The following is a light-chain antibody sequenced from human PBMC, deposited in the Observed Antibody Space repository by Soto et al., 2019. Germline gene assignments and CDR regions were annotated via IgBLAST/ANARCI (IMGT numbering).Light chain of an antibody. CDR1: QTISSW. Sequence: DIQMTQSPSTLSGSVGDRVTTTCRASQTISSWLAWYQQKPGKAPKLLIYKASTLKSGVPSRFSGSGSGTDFTLTISSLQPEDFATYYCLQDYNYPPTFGQGTKVDIK. CDR2: KAS. V-gene: IGKV1-5*03. CDR3: LQDYNYPPT. J-gene: IGKJ1*01.